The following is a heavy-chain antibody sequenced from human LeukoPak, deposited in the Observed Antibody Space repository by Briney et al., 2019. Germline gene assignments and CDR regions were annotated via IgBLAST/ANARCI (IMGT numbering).Heavy chain of an antibody. J-gene: IGHJ4*02. V-gene: IGHV4-39*01. Sequence: PSETLSLTCTVSGGSVSSSSYYWGWIRQPPGKGLEWIGTIYYSGSTCYNPSLKSRVTISVDTSKNRFSLKLSSVTAADTAVYYCARQNILTGYLFDYWGQGTLVTVSS. CDR2: IYYSGST. CDR3: ARQNILTGYLFDY. D-gene: IGHD3-9*01. CDR1: GGSVSSSSYY.